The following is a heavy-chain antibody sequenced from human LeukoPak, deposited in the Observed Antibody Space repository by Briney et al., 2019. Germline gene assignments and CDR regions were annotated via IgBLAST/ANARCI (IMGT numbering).Heavy chain of an antibody. CDR1: GGTFSSYA. V-gene: IGHV1-69*05. CDR2: IIPIFGTA. D-gene: IGHD4-17*01. J-gene: IGHJ6*03. CDR3: ARSHRHGDYVDYYYYYMDV. Sequence: ASVKVSCKASGGTFSSYAISWVRQAPGQGLEWMGRIIPIFGTANYAQKFQGRVTITTDESTSTAYMELSSLRSEDTAVYYCARSHRHGDYVDYYYYYMDVWGKGTTVTVSS.